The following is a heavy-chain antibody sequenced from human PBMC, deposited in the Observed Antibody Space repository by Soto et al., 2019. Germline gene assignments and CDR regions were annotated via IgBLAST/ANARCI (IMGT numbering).Heavy chain of an antibody. J-gene: IGHJ5*02. V-gene: IGHV3-23*01. CDR2: ISGSGGST. D-gene: IGHD1-1*01. Sequence: VGSLRLSCAASGFTFSSYAMSWVRQAPGKGLEWVSAISGSGGSTYYADSVKGRFTISRDNSKNTLYLQMNSLRAEDTAVYYCAKAGTPRLEAPFDPWGQGTLVTVSS. CDR3: AKAGTPRLEAPFDP. CDR1: GFTFSSYA.